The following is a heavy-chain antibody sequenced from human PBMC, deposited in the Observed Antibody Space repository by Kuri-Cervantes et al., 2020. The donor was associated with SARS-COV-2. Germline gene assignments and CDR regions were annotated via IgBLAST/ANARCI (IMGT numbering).Heavy chain of an antibody. Sequence: GESLKISCAASGFTFSSYGMHWVRQAPGKGLEWVAFIHYDGSNQYYADSVKGRFTISRDNSKNTLYLQMSTLRAEDTAVYYCAKDLGDLKSAFDIWGQGTMVTV. CDR3: AKDLGDLKSAFDI. CDR1: GFTFSSYG. CDR2: IHYDGSNQ. V-gene: IGHV3-30*02. D-gene: IGHD3-16*01. J-gene: IGHJ3*02.